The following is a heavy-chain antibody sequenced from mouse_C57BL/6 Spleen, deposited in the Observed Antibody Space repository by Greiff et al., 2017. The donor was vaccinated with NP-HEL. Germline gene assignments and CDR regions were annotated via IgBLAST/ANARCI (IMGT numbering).Heavy chain of an antibody. CDR1: GFTFTDYY. D-gene: IGHD1-1*01. CDR2: VYPYNGAT. Sequence: VQLQQSGPVLVKPGPSVKISCKASGFTFTDYYMHWVKQSHGKSLEWIGLVYPYNGATNYNQKFKGKATLTVDTSSSTAYMELNSLTSEDSAVYYCARGDGSCYWYFDVWGTGTTVTVSS. J-gene: IGHJ1*03. CDR3: ARGDGSCYWYFDV. V-gene: IGHV1-36*01.